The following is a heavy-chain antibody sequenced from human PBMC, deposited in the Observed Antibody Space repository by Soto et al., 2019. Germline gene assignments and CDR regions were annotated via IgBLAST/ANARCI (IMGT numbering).Heavy chain of an antibody. J-gene: IGHJ5*02. CDR3: ATRRTDGSGSPPGGFDP. V-gene: IGHV4-34*01. D-gene: IGHD3-10*01. CDR2: INHSGST. CDR1: GGSFSGYY. Sequence: QVQLQQWGAGLLKPSETLSLTCAVYGGSFSGYYWSWIRQPPGKGLEWIGEINHSGSTNYNPSLRSRVTISVDTSKNQFSLKLSSVTAADTAVYYCATRRTDGSGSPPGGFDPWGQGTLVTVSS.